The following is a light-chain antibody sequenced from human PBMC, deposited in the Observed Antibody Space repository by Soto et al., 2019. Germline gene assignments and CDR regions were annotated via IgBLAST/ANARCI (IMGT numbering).Light chain of an antibody. V-gene: IGKV3-15*01. CDR2: GAS. Sequence: EIVLTQSPATLSVSPGERVTLSCRASQSVSDNLAWYQQKRGQAPRLLIHGASTRATGIPARFSGSGSGTEFTLTISSLQSEDFAVYYCHQYDDWPPGYTFGQGTKLES. J-gene: IGKJ2*01. CDR3: HQYDDWPPGYT. CDR1: QSVSDN.